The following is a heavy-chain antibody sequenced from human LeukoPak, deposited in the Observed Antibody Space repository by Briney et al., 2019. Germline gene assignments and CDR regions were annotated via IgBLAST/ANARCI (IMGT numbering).Heavy chain of an antibody. Sequence: GGSLRLPCAASGFTFDDYGMSWVRQAPGKGLEWVSGIRNGGSTGYADSVKGRFTISRDNAKNSLYLQMNSLRAEDTALYYCASTTSYYYYYMDVWGKGTTVTVSS. CDR3: ASTTSYYYYYMDV. CDR1: GFTFDDYG. V-gene: IGHV3-20*04. J-gene: IGHJ6*03. D-gene: IGHD1-1*01. CDR2: IRNGGST.